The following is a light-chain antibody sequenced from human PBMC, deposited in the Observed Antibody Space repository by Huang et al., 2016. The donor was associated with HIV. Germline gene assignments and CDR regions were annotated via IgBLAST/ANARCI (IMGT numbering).Light chain of an antibody. CDR2: GAS. CDR3: QQYGSSPYT. V-gene: IGKV3-20*01. J-gene: IGKJ2*01. CDR1: QTISSTY. Sequence: EIVLTQSPGTLSLSPGERATLSCRASQTISSTYLAWYQQKPGQAPRPLIYGASSRATGIPDRFTGSASGTDFTLTISRLEPEDFAVYYCQQYGSSPYTFGQGTKLEI.